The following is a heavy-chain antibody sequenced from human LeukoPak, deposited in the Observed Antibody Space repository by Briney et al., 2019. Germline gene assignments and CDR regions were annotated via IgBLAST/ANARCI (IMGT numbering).Heavy chain of an antibody. D-gene: IGHD3-10*01. Sequence: GALRLSCAASGFTFSSYAMHWVRQAPGKGLEWVSSITGSGALTYYADSVKGRFTISKDNAMDTVFLQMNSLRVDDTAVYYCAKDRVDGSGSQFDSWGQGSLVTVSS. CDR1: GFTFSSYA. J-gene: IGHJ4*02. CDR3: AKDRVDGSGSQFDS. CDR2: ITGSGALT. V-gene: IGHV3-23*01.